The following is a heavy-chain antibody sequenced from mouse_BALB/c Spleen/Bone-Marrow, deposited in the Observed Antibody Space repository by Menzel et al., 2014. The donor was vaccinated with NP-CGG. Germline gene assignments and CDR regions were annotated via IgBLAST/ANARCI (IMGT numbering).Heavy chain of an antibody. CDR2: IYPYNGGT. V-gene: IGHV1S29*02. Sequence: VQLQQSGPEQVKPGASVKISCKASGYTFXDYNMHWVKQSHGKSLEWIGYIYPYNGGTCYNQKFKSKATLTVDNSSSTAYMDIRSLTSEDAAVYYCARSGVTYAMDYWGQGTSVTVSS. CDR1: GYTFXDYN. D-gene: IGHD3-1*01. CDR3: ARSGVTYAMDY. J-gene: IGHJ4*01.